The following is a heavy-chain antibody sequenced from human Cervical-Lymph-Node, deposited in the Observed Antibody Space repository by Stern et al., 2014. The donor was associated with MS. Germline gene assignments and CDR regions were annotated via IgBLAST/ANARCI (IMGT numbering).Heavy chain of an antibody. Sequence: QVQLVQSGAEVKKPGASVKVSCKASGYTFTDYYIHWVRQAPGQGLEYIGWINPNRGGTNYAQHFLGRVSMTRDTSISTVYMELGSLTSGDTAVYYCARDRGSGWYFLDHWGQGTLVTVSS. CDR3: ARDRGSGWYFLDH. V-gene: IGHV1-2*02. J-gene: IGHJ5*02. CDR1: GYTFTDYY. D-gene: IGHD6-19*01. CDR2: INPNRGGT.